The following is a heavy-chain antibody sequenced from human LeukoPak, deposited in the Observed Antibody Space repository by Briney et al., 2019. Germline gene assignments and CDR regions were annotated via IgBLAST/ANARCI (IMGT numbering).Heavy chain of an antibody. CDR2: ISGIGGST. Sequence: GGSLRLSCAASGFTFSSYAMSWVRQAPGKGLEWVSPISGIGGSTYYADSVKGRFTISRDSSKNTLYLQMNSLRAEDTAVYYCAKGLTGTPSDAFDIWGQGTMVTVSS. CDR3: AKGLTGTPSDAFDI. CDR1: GFTFSSYA. V-gene: IGHV3-23*01. J-gene: IGHJ3*02. D-gene: IGHD1-7*01.